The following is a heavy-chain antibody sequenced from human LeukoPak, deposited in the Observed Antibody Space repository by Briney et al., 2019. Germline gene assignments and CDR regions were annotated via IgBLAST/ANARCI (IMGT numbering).Heavy chain of an antibody. Sequence: GSLRLSCVASGLAFSSYSMHWVRQAPGKGLEWVGVISYDGSDEYYTDSVKGRFTISRDNSKNTVYLQMNSLRADDTAVYYCARDFTPEWFDIHWGQGTLVTVS. CDR2: ISYDGSDE. D-gene: IGHD3-3*01. V-gene: IGHV3-30*04. CDR1: GLAFSSYS. CDR3: ARDFTPEWFDIH. J-gene: IGHJ4*02.